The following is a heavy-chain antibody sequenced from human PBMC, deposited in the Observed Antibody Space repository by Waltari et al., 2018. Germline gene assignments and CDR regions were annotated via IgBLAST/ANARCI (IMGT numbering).Heavy chain of an antibody. D-gene: IGHD3-16*02. V-gene: IGHV3-21*01. CDR2: ISSSSSYI. CDR3: SCPYPLYDYVWGSYRYGAFDI. J-gene: IGHJ3*02. Sequence: GKGLEWVSSISSSSSYIYNADSLKGRCTISRAIAKTSMYLQMNILRADDTAVYYCSCPYPLYDYVWGSYRYGAFDIWGQGTLVTVSS.